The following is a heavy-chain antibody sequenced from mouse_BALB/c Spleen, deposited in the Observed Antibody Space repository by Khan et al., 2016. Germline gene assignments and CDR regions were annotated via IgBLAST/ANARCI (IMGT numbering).Heavy chain of an antibody. V-gene: IGHV9-1*02. CDR2: MNTYTGES. Sequence: QIQLVQSGPELKKPGETVKISCKASGYTFTNYGMNWVKQAPGKGLKWMGWMNTYTGESTYPDDFKGRFAFSLETSASTAYLQINNLKNEDMATYCFARWVYYGSNYDVIDYWGQGTSVTVSS. CDR3: ARWVYYGSNYDVIDY. J-gene: IGHJ4*01. D-gene: IGHD1-1*01. CDR1: GYTFTNYG.